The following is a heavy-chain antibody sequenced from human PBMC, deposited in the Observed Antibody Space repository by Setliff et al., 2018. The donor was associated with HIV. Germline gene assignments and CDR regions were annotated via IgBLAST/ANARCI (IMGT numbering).Heavy chain of an antibody. Sequence: GASVKVSCKVSGHTLTELSMHWVRQAPGKGLEWMGGFDPEDAETIYAQNFRGRVTMTEDTSTDTAYMELSSLRSEDTAFYYCTTDGSYDILTGPTPGAFDIWGQGTMVTVSS. CDR1: GHTLTELS. CDR3: TTDGSYDILTGPTPGAFDI. V-gene: IGHV1-24*01. J-gene: IGHJ3*02. CDR2: FDPEDAET. D-gene: IGHD3-9*01.